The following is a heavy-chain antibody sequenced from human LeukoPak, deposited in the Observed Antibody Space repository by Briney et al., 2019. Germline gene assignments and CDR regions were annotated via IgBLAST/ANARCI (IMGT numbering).Heavy chain of an antibody. Sequence: SVKVSCKASGGTFSSYAISWVRQAPGQGLEWMGGIIPILGTANYAQKFQGRVTITADESTSTAYMELSSLRSEDTAVYYCARAKGHDYYDSSGYLFGWYFDLWGRGTLVTVSS. D-gene: IGHD3-22*01. CDR2: IIPILGTA. CDR3: ARAKGHDYYDSSGYLFGWYFDL. CDR1: GGTFSSYA. J-gene: IGHJ2*01. V-gene: IGHV1-69*13.